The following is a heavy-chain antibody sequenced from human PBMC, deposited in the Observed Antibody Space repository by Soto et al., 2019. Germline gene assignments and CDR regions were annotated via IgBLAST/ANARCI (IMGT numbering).Heavy chain of an antibody. CDR1: GGSISSGGDY. CDR3: ATSPVTVTYDAFDI. Sequence: QVQLQESGPGLVKPSQTLSLTCTVSGGSISSGGDYWSWIRQHPGKGLEWIGYIYYSGSTYYNPSLKSRVTISVDTSKNQCSLKLSSVTAADTAVYYCATSPVTVTYDAFDIWGQGTMVTVSS. V-gene: IGHV4-31*03. J-gene: IGHJ3*02. CDR2: IYYSGST. D-gene: IGHD4-17*01.